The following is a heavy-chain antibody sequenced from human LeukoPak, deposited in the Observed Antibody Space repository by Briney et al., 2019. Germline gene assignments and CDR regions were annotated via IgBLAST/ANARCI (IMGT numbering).Heavy chain of an antibody. V-gene: IGHV3-53*01. D-gene: IGHD3-22*01. Sequence: GGSLRLSCAASGFTVSSNYMSWVRQAPGKGLEWVSVIYSGGSTYYADSVKGRFTISRDNSKNTLYLQMNSLRAEDTAVYYCASGWYYYDPRAFDIWGKGTMVTVSS. CDR1: GFTVSSNY. CDR2: IYSGGST. CDR3: ASGWYYYDPRAFDI. J-gene: IGHJ3*02.